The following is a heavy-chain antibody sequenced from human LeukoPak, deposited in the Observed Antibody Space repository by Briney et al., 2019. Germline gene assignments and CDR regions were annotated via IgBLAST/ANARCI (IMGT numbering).Heavy chain of an antibody. Sequence: SETLSLTCTVSGDSISSGGYSWSWIRQPPGKGLEWIGYIYHIGYISQSGNIYQNPSLKSRVTISVDTSKNQFSLKLSSVTAADTAVYYCAGRFLEWLLDYWGQGTLVTVSS. V-gene: IGHV4-30-2*03. CDR1: GDSISSGGYS. D-gene: IGHD3-3*01. CDR3: AGRFLEWLLDY. J-gene: IGHJ4*02. CDR2: GYISQSGNI.